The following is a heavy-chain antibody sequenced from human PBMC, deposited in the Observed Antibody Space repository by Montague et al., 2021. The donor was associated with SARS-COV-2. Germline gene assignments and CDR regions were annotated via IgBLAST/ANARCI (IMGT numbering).Heavy chain of an antibody. CDR1: GDSITNNYY. V-gene: IGHV4-38-2*02. J-gene: IGHJ4*02. Sequence: SETLSLTCTVSGDSITNNYYWGWIRQPPGKVLEWIGTIYHSGTTYYNPSLNRRVTISVDTSNNQFSLKLTSVTAADTAVYYCARRHIVASNRAFDYWGQGTLVTVSS. CDR2: IYHSGTT. CDR3: ARRHIVASNRAFDY. D-gene: IGHD2-21*01.